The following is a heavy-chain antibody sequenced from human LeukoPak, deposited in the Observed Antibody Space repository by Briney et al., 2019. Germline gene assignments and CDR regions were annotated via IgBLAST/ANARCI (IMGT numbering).Heavy chain of an antibody. CDR2: IYHSGST. CDR1: GYSISSGYY. D-gene: IGHD5-12*01. J-gene: IGHJ4*02. CDR3: ARMEWLRYYFDY. V-gene: IGHV4-38-2*02. Sequence: PSETLSLTCTVSGYSISSGYYWGWIRQPPGKGLEWIGSIYHSGSTNYNPSLKSRVTISVDTSKNQFSLKLSSVTAADTAVYYCARMEWLRYYFDYWGQGTLVTVSS.